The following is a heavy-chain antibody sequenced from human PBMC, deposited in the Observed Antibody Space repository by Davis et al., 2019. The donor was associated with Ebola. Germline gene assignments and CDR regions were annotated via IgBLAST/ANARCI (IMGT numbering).Heavy chain of an antibody. J-gene: IGHJ4*02. CDR3: AREWELLDY. D-gene: IGHD1-26*01. V-gene: IGHV3-30*03. CDR2: ISYDGSNK. CDR1: GFTFSNYG. Sequence: PGGSLRLSCAASGFTFSNYGMHWVRQGPGKGLKWVAVISYDGSNKYYADSVKGRFTIPRDNSKNTLYLQMNSLRAEDTAVYYCAREWELLDYWGQGTLVTVSS.